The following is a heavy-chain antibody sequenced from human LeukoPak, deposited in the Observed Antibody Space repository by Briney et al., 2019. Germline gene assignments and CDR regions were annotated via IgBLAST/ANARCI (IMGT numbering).Heavy chain of an antibody. V-gene: IGHV3-23*01. CDR1: GFTFSSYS. J-gene: IGHJ4*02. CDR3: AKAPRWLPAG. D-gene: IGHD4-23*01. Sequence: PGGSLRLSCAASGFTFSSYSMNWVRQAPGKGLEWVSAISGSGGSTYYADSVKGRFTISRDNSKNTLYLQMNSLRAEDTAVYYCAKAPRWLPAGWGQGTLVTVSS. CDR2: ISGSGGST.